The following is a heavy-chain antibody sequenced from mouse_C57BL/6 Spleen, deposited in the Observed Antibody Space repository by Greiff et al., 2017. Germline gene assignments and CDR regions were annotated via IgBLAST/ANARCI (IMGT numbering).Heavy chain of an antibody. CDR3: ARWDGYSPDY. V-gene: IGHV1-59*01. CDR1: GYTFTSYW. D-gene: IGHD2-3*01. Sequence: VQLQQPGAELVRPGASVKLSCKASGYTFTSYWMHWVKQRPGQGLEWIGVIDPSDSYTNYNEKVKGKATLTVDTSSSTAYMHLSSLTSEDSAVXYSARWDGYSPDYWGQGTTLTVSS. CDR2: IDPSDSYT. J-gene: IGHJ2*01.